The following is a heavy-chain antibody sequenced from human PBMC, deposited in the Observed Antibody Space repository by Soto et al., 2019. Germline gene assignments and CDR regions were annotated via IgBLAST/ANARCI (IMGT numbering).Heavy chain of an antibody. CDR3: ARGRSSAPIDY. Sequence: EASVKVSCKASGGTFSSYAISWVRQAPGQGLEWMGGIIPIFGTANYAQKFQGRVTITADESTSTAYMELSSLRSEDTAVYYCARGRSSAPIDYWGQGTLVTVSS. CDR1: GGTFSSYA. V-gene: IGHV1-69*13. J-gene: IGHJ4*02. CDR2: IIPIFGTA.